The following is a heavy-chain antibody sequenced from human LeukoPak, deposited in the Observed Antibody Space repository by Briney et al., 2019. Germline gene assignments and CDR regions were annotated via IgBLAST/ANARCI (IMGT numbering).Heavy chain of an antibody. V-gene: IGHV3-21*01. D-gene: IGHD1-26*01. J-gene: IGHJ5*02. Sequence: GGSLRLSCAASGFTFSSYSMNWVRQAPGKGLEWVSSISSSSSYIYYADSVKGRFTISRDNAKKLLYLQMNSLRAEDTAVYYCARSLVVGATYLYHWGQGTLVTVSS. CDR3: ARSLVVGATYLYH. CDR1: GFTFSSYS. CDR2: ISSSSSYI.